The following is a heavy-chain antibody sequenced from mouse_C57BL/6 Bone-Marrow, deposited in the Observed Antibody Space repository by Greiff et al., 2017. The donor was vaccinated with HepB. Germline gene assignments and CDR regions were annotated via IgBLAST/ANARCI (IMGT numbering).Heavy chain of an antibody. CDR1: GFTFSSYA. V-gene: IGHV5-4*01. J-gene: IGHJ4*01. CDR2: ISDGGSYT. Sequence: EVKLVESGGGLVKPGGSLKLSCAASGFTFSSYAMSWVRQTPEKRLEWVATISDGGSYTYYPDNVKGRFTISRDNAKNNLYLQMSHLKSEDTAMYYCAREGGVLRSLFYAMDYWGQGTSVTVSS. CDR3: AREGGVLRSLFYAMDY. D-gene: IGHD1-1*01.